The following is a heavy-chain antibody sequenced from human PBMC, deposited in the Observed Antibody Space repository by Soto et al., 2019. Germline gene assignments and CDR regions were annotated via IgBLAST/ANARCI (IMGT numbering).Heavy chain of an antibody. Sequence: PGGSLRLSCAASGITFSSSDMHWVRQATGKGLEWVSAIGVGGDTYYSGSVKGRFTVSRENAKNSLHLQMDSLRDEDTAVYYCERETLDYISHGWHLELCGPGTLVTDSS. D-gene: IGHD4-4*01. J-gene: IGHJ2*01. V-gene: IGHV3-13*01. CDR3: ERETLDYISHGWHLEL. CDR1: GITFSSSD. CDR2: IGVGGDT.